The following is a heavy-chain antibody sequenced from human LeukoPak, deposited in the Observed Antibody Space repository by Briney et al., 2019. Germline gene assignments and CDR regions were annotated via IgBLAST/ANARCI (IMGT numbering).Heavy chain of an antibody. CDR3: AKDREYRGSYRRGPTRYYYGMDV. D-gene: IGHD1-26*01. J-gene: IGHJ6*02. V-gene: IGHV3-23*01. Sequence: QPGGSLRLSCAASGFTFRSYEMNWVRQAPGKGLEWVSGISGTGGNTYYTDSVKGRFTISRDNSKNTLYLQMNSLRAEDTAVFYCAKDREYRGSYRRGPTRYYYGMDVWGQGTTVTVS. CDR1: GFTFRSYE. CDR2: ISGTGGNT.